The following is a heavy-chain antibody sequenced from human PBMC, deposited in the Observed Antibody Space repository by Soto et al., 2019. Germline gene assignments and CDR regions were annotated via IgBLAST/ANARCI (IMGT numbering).Heavy chain of an antibody. CDR2: INHSGST. Sequence: SETLSLTCAVYGGSFSGYYWSWIRQPPGKGLEWIGEINHSGSTNYNPSLKSRVTISVDTSKNQFSLKLSSVTAADTAVYYCARGTFTLAPYGIYYYYYGMDVWGQGTTVTVSS. V-gene: IGHV4-34*01. D-gene: IGHD4-17*01. CDR3: ARGTFTLAPYGIYYYYYGMDV. J-gene: IGHJ6*02. CDR1: GGSFSGYY.